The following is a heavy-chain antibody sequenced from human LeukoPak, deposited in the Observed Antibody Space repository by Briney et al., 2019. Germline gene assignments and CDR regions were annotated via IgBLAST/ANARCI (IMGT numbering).Heavy chain of an antibody. CDR2: INHSGST. CDR3: ARGPLRYAY. Sequence: SETLSLTCAVYGGSFSGYYWSWIRQPPGKGLEWIGEINHSGSTNYNPSLKSRVTISVDTSKNQFSLKLSPVTAADTAVYYCARGPLRYAYWGQGTLVTVSS. V-gene: IGHV4-34*01. D-gene: IGHD5-12*01. CDR1: GGSFSGYY. J-gene: IGHJ4*02.